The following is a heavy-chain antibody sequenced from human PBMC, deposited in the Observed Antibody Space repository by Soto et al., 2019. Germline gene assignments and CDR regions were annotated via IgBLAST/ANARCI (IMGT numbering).Heavy chain of an antibody. CDR2: ISPNSGNT. D-gene: IGHD6-19*01. Sequence: QVQLVQSGAEVKKPGASVKVSCKASGYTFTNSDMNWVRQATGQGLEWMGWISPNSGNTDYAQKFQGRVTMTRDNSIITAYMELSSLRSDDTAVYYCVTLARSGWDTGSYWGQGTLVTVSS. J-gene: IGHJ4*02. CDR1: GYTFTNSD. V-gene: IGHV1-8*01. CDR3: VTLARSGWDTGSY.